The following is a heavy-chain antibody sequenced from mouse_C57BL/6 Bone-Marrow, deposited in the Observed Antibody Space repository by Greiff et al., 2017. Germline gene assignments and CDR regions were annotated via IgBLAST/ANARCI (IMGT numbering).Heavy chain of an antibody. Sequence: VQLQQSGAELVKPGASVKLSCKASGYTFTEYTIHWVKQRSGQGLEWIGWFYPGSGSIKYNEKFKDKATLTADKSSSTVYMELSRLTSEDSAVYFCAGHSLYYYGSRGYYAMDYWGQGTSVTVSS. J-gene: IGHJ4*01. D-gene: IGHD1-1*01. CDR1: GYTFTEYT. V-gene: IGHV1-62-2*01. CDR2: FYPGSGSI. CDR3: AGHSLYYYGSRGYYAMDY.